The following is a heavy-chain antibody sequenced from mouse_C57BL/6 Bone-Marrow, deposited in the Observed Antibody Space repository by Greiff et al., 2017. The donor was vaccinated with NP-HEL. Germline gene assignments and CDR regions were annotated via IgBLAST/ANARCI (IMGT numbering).Heavy chain of an antibody. V-gene: IGHV1-54*01. Sequence: QVQLQQSGAELVRPGTSVKVSCKASGYAFTNYLIEWVKQRPGQGLEWIGVINPGSGGTNYNEKFKGKATLTVDKSSSTAYMQRSSLTSEDSAVYFCARSATGVATHWYWDVWGTGTTVTVSS. CDR2: INPGSGGT. J-gene: IGHJ1*03. CDR1: GYAFTNYL. CDR3: ARSATGVATHWYWDV. D-gene: IGHD1-1*01.